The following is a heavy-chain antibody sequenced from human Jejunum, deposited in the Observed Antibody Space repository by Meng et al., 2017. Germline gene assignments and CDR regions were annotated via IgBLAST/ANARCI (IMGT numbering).Heavy chain of an antibody. CDR3: ARPLGYNGVNLGFFQH. CDR2: VNRKGTT. CDR1: GASIGGYF. J-gene: IGHJ1*01. V-gene: IGHV4-34*01. Sequence: QVQLQQWGAGQLKPSETLSLTCAVYGASIGGYFWSWIRQTPGKEPEWIGEVNRKGTTNYNPSLEGRVSISVDTSKNQFSLTLNSVTAADTAVYYCARPLGYNGVNLGFFQHWGQGTLVTDSS. D-gene: IGHD5-12*01.